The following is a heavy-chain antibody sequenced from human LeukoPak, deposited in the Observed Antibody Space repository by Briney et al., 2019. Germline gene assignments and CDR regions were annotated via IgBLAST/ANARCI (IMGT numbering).Heavy chain of an antibody. CDR1: GFTFSSYE. CDR3: ARGYSSSWHHHYYYMDV. CDR2: ISSSGSTI. D-gene: IGHD6-13*01. J-gene: IGHJ6*03. Sequence: GSLRLSCAASGFTFSSYEMNWVRQAPGKGLEWVSYISSSGSTIYYADSVKGRFTISRDNAKNSLYLQMNSLRAEDTAVYYCARGYSSSWHHHYYYMDVWGKGTTVTVSS. V-gene: IGHV3-48*03.